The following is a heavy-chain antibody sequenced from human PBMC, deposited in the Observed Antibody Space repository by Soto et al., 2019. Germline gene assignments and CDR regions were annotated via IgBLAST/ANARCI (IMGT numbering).Heavy chain of an antibody. CDR2: IRSKAYGGTT. V-gene: IGHV3-49*04. CDR1: GFTVGDYA. Sequence: GGSLRLSCTASGFTVGDYAMSWVRQAPGKGLEWVGFIRSKAYGGTTEYAASVKGRFTISRDDSKSIAYLQMNSLKTEDTAVYYCTRDTIFGVVIIQPFDYWGQGTLVTVSS. D-gene: IGHD3-3*01. CDR3: TRDTIFGVVIIQPFDY. J-gene: IGHJ4*02.